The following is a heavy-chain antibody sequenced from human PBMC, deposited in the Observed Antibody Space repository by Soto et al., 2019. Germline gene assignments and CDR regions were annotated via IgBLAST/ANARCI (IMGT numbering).Heavy chain of an antibody. CDR3: ASAYCGGDCYGNDY. Sequence: ASVKVSCKASGYTFTDYYIHWVHQAPGQGLEWVGWINPDSGGTNLAQRFQGRVTITSDTSINTAYMELSSLRSDDTAVYYCASAYCGGDCYGNDYWGQGTLVTVSS. V-gene: IGHV1-2*02. J-gene: IGHJ4*02. CDR1: GYTFTDYY. D-gene: IGHD2-21*02. CDR2: INPDSGGT.